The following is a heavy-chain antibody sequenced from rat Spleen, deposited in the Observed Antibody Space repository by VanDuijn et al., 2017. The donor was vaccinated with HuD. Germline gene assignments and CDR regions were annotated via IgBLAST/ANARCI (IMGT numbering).Heavy chain of an antibody. Sequence: EVQLVESGGGLVQPGRSLKLSCAASGFSFRDYAMAWVRQAPKKGLEWVATIIYDGSRTYYRDSVKGRFTISRDNAKSTLLLQMDSLRSEDTATYYCTRRGHTMGLTSRYFDYWGQGVMVTVSS. V-gene: IGHV5-17*01. CDR2: IIYDGSRT. J-gene: IGHJ2*01. CDR3: TRRGHTMGLTSRYFDY. D-gene: IGHD1-9*01. CDR1: GFSFRDYA.